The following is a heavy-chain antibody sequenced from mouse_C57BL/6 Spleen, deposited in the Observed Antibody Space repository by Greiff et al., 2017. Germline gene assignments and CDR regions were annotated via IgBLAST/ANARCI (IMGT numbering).Heavy chain of an antibody. CDR1: GYTFTSYG. V-gene: IGHV1-81*01. D-gene: IGHD2-4*01. Sequence: VQLQQSGAELARPGASVKLSCKASGYTFTSYGISWVKQRTGQGLEWIGEIYPRSGNTYYNEKVKGKATLTADKSYSTAYMELRSLTSEDSAVYFCARFDYDTYYAMDYWGQGTSVTVSS. J-gene: IGHJ4*01. CDR3: ARFDYDTYYAMDY. CDR2: IYPRSGNT.